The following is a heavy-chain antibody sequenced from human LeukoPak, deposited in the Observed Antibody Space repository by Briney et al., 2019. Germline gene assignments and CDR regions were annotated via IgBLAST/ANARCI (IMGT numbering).Heavy chain of an antibody. Sequence: GGSLRLSCAASGFTFSSYSMNWVRQAPGKGLEWVSSISSSSSYIYYADSVKGRFTISRDNAKNSLYLQMNSLRAEDTAVYYCARPSSDYDILTGYYGDWGQGTLVTVS. J-gene: IGHJ4*02. D-gene: IGHD3-9*01. CDR3: ARPSSDYDILTGYYGD. V-gene: IGHV3-21*01. CDR1: GFTFSSYS. CDR2: ISSSSSYI.